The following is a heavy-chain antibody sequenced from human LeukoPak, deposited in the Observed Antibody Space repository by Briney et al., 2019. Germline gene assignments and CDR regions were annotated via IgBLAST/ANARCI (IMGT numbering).Heavy chain of an antibody. CDR2: IYYSGST. J-gene: IGHJ4*02. Sequence: IXQXPXKGLEWIGSIYYSGSTYYNPSLKSRVTISVDTSKNQFSLKLSSVTAADTAVYYCARHHFDYGEDYWGQGTLVTVSS. CDR3: ARHHFDYGEDY. V-gene: IGHV4-39*01. D-gene: IGHD4-17*01.